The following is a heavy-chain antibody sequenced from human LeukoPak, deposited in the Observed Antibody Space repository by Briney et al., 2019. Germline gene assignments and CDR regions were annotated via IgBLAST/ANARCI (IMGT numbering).Heavy chain of an antibody. CDR3: ARDRALGSGKYYFDY. Sequence: SETLSLTCTVSGGSISSYYWSWIRQPAGTALEWIGRIYSSGTITYNPSLKRRVTISVDTSKNQFSLKLNSVTAADTAVYYCARDRALGSGKYYFDYWGQGTLVTVSS. CDR2: IYSSGTI. CDR1: GGSISSYY. J-gene: IGHJ4*02. V-gene: IGHV4-4*07. D-gene: IGHD3-16*01.